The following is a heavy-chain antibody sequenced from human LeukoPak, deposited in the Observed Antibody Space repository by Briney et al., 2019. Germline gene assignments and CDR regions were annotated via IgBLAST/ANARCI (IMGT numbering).Heavy chain of an antibody. CDR2: IYHSGST. Sequence: SETLSLTCTVSGGSISSGGYYWSWIRQPPGKGLEWIGYIYHSGSTYYNPSLKSRVTISVDRSKNQFSLKLSSVTAADTAVYYCARAFRSGIVVVITTGDAFDIWGQGTMVTVSS. V-gene: IGHV4-30-2*01. CDR1: GGSISSGGYY. J-gene: IGHJ3*02. D-gene: IGHD3-22*01. CDR3: ARAFRSGIVVVITTGDAFDI.